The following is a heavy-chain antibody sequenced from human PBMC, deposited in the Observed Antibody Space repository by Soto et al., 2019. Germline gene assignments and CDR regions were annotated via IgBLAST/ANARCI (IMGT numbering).Heavy chain of an antibody. CDR2: INPHSGDT. CDR3: ARSGYPGSYHPPAF. D-gene: IGHD1-26*01. V-gene: IGHV1-2*02. J-gene: IGHJ4*02. CDR1: GYIFIDYY. Sequence: GASVKVSCKASGYIFIDYYIHWVRQAPGQGLEWMGCINPHSGDTNSPPKFQARVTMTRDTSNSTAYMELKRLYSNDTAVYHCARSGYPGSYHPPAFWGQGTLVTVSS.